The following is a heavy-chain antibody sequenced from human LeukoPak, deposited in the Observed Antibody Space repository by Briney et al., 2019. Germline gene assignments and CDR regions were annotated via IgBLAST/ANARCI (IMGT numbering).Heavy chain of an antibody. CDR2: IIPILGIA. V-gene: IGHV1-69*04. CDR3: ARAHNNWFDP. J-gene: IGHJ5*02. CDR1: GGTFSSYA. Sequence: ASVKVSCKASGGTFSSYAISWVRQAPGQGLEWMGRIIPILGIANYAQKFQGRVTITADKSTSTAYMKLSSLRSEDTAVYYCARAHNNWFDPWGQGTLVTVSS.